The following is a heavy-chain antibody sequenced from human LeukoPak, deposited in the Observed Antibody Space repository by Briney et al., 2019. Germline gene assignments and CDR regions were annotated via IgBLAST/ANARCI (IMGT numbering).Heavy chain of an antibody. J-gene: IGHJ4*02. CDR3: ARQHRYSSGWYGLIDY. Sequence: GESLKISCKGSGYSFTSYWIGWVRQMPGKGLEWMGIIYPGDSDTRYSPSFQGQVTISADKSISTAYLQWSSLKASDTAMYYCARQHRYSSGWYGLIDYWGQGTLVTVSS. D-gene: IGHD6-19*01. V-gene: IGHV5-51*01. CDR2: IYPGDSDT. CDR1: GYSFTSYW.